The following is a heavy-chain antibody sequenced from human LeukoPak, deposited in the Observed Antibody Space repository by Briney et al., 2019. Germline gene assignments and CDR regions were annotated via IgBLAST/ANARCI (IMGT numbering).Heavy chain of an antibody. J-gene: IGHJ3*02. D-gene: IGHD2-2*01. CDR3: ARGYCSSTSCYAGDAFDI. CDR1: GYTFTSYG. Sequence: VASVKVSCKASGYTFTSYGISWVRQAPGQGLEWMGWISAYNGNTNYAQKLQGRVTMTTDTSTSTAYMELRSLRSDDTAVYYCARGYCSSTSCYAGDAFDIWGQGTMVTVSS. V-gene: IGHV1-18*01. CDR2: ISAYNGNT.